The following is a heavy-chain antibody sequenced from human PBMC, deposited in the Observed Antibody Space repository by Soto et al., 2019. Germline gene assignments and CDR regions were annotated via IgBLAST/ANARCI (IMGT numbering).Heavy chain of an antibody. CDR2: ISSSSSAI. J-gene: IGHJ4*02. D-gene: IGHD6-19*01. CDR3: ARGPGGSGWYFGDY. Sequence: EVQLVESGGGLVQPGGSLSLSCAVSGLTFSSYRMNWVRQAPGKGLEWVSYISSSSSAIYYADSVKGRFTISRDNAKNSLYLQMNCLRAEDTAVYYCARGPGGSGWYFGDYWGQGTLVTVSS. V-gene: IGHV3-48*01. CDR1: GLTFSSYR.